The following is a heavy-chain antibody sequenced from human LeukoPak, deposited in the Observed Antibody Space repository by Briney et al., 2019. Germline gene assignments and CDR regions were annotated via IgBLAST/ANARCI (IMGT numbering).Heavy chain of an antibody. V-gene: IGHV1-8*03. CDR2: MNPNSGNT. CDR3: ARSEGSGSSY. Sequence: ASVKVSCKASGYTFTGYDINWVRQATGQGLEWMGWMNPNSGNTGYAQKFQGRVTITADKSTSTAYMELSSLRSEDTAVYYCARSEGSGSSYWGQGTLVTVSS. J-gene: IGHJ4*02. CDR1: GYTFTGYD. D-gene: IGHD1-26*01.